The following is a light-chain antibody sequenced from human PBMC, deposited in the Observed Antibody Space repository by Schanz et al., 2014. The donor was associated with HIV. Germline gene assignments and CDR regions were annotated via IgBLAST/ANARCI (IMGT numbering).Light chain of an antibody. CDR1: SSDVGGYNY. V-gene: IGLV2-8*01. Sequence: QSVLTQPASVSGSPGQSVTISCTGTSSDVGGYNYVSWYQQHPGKAPKLMIYEVNKRPSGVPDRFSGSESGTSASLAITGLQSEDEADYYCATWVDSLNGWVFGGGTKVTVL. CDR3: ATWVDSLNGWV. J-gene: IGLJ3*02. CDR2: EVN.